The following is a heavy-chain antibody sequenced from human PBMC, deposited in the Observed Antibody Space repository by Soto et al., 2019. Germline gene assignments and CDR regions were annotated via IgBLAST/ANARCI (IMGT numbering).Heavy chain of an antibody. J-gene: IGHJ6*02. CDR2: ISYDGSNK. CDR1: GFTFSSYA. Sequence: QPGGSLRLSCAASGFTFSSYAMHWVRQAPGKGLEWVAVISYDGSNKYYADSVKGRFTISRDNSKNTLYLQMNSLRAEDTAVYYCARDIALQHYYYYGMDVWGQGTTVTVSS. CDR3: ARDIALQHYYYYGMDV. V-gene: IGHV3-30-3*01. D-gene: IGHD6-13*01.